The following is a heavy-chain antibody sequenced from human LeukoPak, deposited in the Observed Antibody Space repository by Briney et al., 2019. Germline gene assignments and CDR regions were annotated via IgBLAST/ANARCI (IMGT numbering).Heavy chain of an antibody. D-gene: IGHD5-12*01. CDR2: ISGSGGST. V-gene: IGHV3-23*01. CDR3: AKPTVATIYQPLEY. Sequence: GSLRLSCAASGFTFSSYAMSWVRQAPGKGLEWVSAISGSGGSTYYADSVKGRFTISRDNSKNTLYLQMNSLRAEDTAVYYCAKPTVATIYQPLEYWGQGTLVTVSS. J-gene: IGHJ4*02. CDR1: GFTFSSYA.